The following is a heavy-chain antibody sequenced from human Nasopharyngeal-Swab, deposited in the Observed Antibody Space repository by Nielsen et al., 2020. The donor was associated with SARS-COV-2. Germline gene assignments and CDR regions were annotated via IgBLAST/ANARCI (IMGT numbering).Heavy chain of an antibody. CDR3: ARDESDYDFWSAYFMDV. J-gene: IGHJ6*02. Sequence: VRQAPGKGLEWVSSISSSSSYIYYADSVKGRFTISRDNAKNSLYLQMNSLRAEDTAVYYCARDESDYDFWSAYFMDVWGQGTTVTVSS. CDR2: ISSSSSYI. D-gene: IGHD3-3*01. V-gene: IGHV3-21*01.